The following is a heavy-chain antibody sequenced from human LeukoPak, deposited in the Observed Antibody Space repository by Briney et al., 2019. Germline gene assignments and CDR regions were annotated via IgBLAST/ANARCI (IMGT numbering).Heavy chain of an antibody. J-gene: IGHJ5*02. CDR3: ARGGLVGPFDP. CDR1: GGSISSSSYY. V-gene: IGHV4-39*07. D-gene: IGHD2-15*01. CDR2: IYYSGST. Sequence: PSETLSLTCTVSGGSISSSSYYWGWIRQPPGKGLEWIGSIYYSGSTYYNPSLKSRVTISVDTSKNQFSLKLSSVTAADTAVYYCARGGLVGPFDPWGQGTLVTVSS.